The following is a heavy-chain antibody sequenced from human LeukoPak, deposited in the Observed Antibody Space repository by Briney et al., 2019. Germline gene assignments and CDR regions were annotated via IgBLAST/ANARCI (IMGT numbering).Heavy chain of an antibody. CDR2: IYPGDSDT. CDR1: GYSFTSYW. J-gene: IGHJ4*02. CDR3: ARYRTDIVVVPAAIRNAYFDY. V-gene: IGHV5-51*01. Sequence: GESLKISCKGSGYSFTSYWIGWVRQMPGKGLEWMGIIYPGDSDTRHSPSFQGQVTISADKSISTAYLQWSSLKASDTAMYYCARYRTDIVVVPAAIRNAYFDYWGQGTLVTVSS. D-gene: IGHD2-2*02.